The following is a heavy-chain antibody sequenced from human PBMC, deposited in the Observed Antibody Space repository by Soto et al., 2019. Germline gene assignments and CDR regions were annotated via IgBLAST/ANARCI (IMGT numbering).Heavy chain of an antibody. CDR1: GFTFRRYA. Sequence: PGGSMRLSCAASGFTFRRYAMNWVRQAPARGLEWVSGISGSSGSTYYADSVKGRFTISRDKSKNTLYLQMGRLRAEDMAVYYCAKGKRSRGYYYSDHWGQGTLVTVAS. CDR3: AKGKRSRGYYYSDH. V-gene: IGHV3-23*01. J-gene: IGHJ4*02. CDR2: ISGSSGST. D-gene: IGHD3-22*01.